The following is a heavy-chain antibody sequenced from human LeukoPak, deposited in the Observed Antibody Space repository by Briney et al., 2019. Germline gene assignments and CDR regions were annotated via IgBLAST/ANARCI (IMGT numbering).Heavy chain of an antibody. V-gene: IGHV3-7*03. CDR3: ARHRGGSGSYFSCAFDV. CDR2: IKQDGSEK. Sequence: GGSLRLSCAASGFTFSSYWMSWVRQAPGKGLEWVANIKQDGSEKYYVDSVKGRFTISRDNAKNSLYLQMNSLRAEDTAVYYCARHRGGSGSYFSCAFDVWGQGTMVPVSS. D-gene: IGHD1-26*01. J-gene: IGHJ3*01. CDR1: GFTFSSYW.